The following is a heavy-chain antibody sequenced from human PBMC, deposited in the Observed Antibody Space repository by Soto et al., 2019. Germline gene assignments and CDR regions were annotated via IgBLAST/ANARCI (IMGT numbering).Heavy chain of an antibody. D-gene: IGHD6-13*01. CDR2: ISAYNGNT. Sequence: ASVKVSCKASGYTFTGYGISWVRQAPGQGLEWMGWISAYNGNTNYAQKLQGRVTMTTDTSTSTAYMELRSLRSDDTAVYYCARAAIAAAGYNWFDPWGQGTLVTVSS. CDR1: GYTFTGYG. V-gene: IGHV1-18*04. CDR3: ARAAIAAAGYNWFDP. J-gene: IGHJ5*02.